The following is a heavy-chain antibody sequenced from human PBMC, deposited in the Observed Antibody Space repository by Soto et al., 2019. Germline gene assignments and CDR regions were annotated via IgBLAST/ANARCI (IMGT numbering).Heavy chain of an antibody. Sequence: PSETLSLTCAVYGGSFSGYYWSWIRQPPGKGLEWIGEINHSGSTNYNPSLKSRVTISVDTSKNQFSLKLSSVTAADTAVYYCARGSGIAAAGTLGSRSYYFDYWRQGTLVTVSS. CDR3: ARGSGIAAAGTLGSRSYYFDY. CDR1: GGSFSGYY. V-gene: IGHV4-34*01. J-gene: IGHJ4*02. D-gene: IGHD6-13*01. CDR2: INHSGST.